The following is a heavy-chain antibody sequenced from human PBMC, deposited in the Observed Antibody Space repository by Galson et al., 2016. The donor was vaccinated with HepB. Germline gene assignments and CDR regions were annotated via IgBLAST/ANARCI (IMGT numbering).Heavy chain of an antibody. Sequence: SVKVSCKASGYTFTSYHINWVRQAPGQGLEWMGWMNPNSGNRGYAQELQGRVTMTRSTSTTTAYMELSSLRSDDAAVYYCARGLHYGSGNYHFRIFDYWGQGTLVTVSS. D-gene: IGHD3-10*01. CDR3: ARGLHYGSGNYHFRIFDY. V-gene: IGHV1-8*01. J-gene: IGHJ4*02. CDR2: MNPNSGNR. CDR1: GYTFTSYH.